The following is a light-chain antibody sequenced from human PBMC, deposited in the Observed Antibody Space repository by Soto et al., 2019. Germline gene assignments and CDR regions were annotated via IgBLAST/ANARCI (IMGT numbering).Light chain of an antibody. CDR1: QSVSRNN. Sequence: EIVLTQSPVTLSLSPGGIPTLSFRGSQSVSRNNLAWYQQKLGRAPRPLISGASRRANGIPDRFSGSGSGTDFTLTITSLEPEDFAVYYCQQYGTYPRTFGQGTRLEI. CDR3: QQYGTYPRT. J-gene: IGKJ5*01. V-gene: IGKV3-20*01. CDR2: GAS.